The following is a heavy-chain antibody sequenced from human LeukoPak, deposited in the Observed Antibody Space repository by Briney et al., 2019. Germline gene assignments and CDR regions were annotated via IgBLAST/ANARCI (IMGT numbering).Heavy chain of an antibody. J-gene: IGHJ3*02. V-gene: IGHV3-21*01. Sequence: GGALRLSFAASGFIFSSYAMNWVRQAPGKGLEGVSFISSSSSYIYYADSVKGRFTISRDNAKNSLYLQMNSLRAEDTAVYYCARGPARQGYCSSTSCYGYAFDIWGQGTMVTVSS. D-gene: IGHD2-2*01. CDR3: ARGPARQGYCSSTSCYGYAFDI. CDR1: GFIFSSYA. CDR2: ISSSSSYI.